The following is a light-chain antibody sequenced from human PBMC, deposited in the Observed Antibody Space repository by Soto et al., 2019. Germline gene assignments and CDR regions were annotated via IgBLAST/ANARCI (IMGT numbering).Light chain of an antibody. CDR2: GAS. Sequence: EIVMTQSTATLSVSPWERATLSCRASQSVSSNLAWYQQKPAQAPRLLIYGASPRATRIPARFSGSGSGTEFTLTVSSLQSEDFAVYYCQQYNNWPPWTFGQGTKVEIK. J-gene: IGKJ1*01. CDR3: QQYNNWPPWT. V-gene: IGKV3-15*01. CDR1: QSVSSN.